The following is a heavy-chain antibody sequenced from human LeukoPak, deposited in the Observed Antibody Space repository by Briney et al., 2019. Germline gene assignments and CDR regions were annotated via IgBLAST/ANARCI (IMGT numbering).Heavy chain of an antibody. Sequence: GESLRISCKGSGYSFTSYWISWVRQMPGKGLEWMGIIYPGDSDTRYSPSFQGQVTISADKSISTAYLQWSSLKASDTAMYYCARRVGYCSGGSCYGNWFDPWGQGTLVTVSS. CDR3: ARRVGYCSGGSCYGNWFDP. D-gene: IGHD2-15*01. CDR2: IYPGDSDT. J-gene: IGHJ5*02. CDR1: GYSFTSYW. V-gene: IGHV5-51*01.